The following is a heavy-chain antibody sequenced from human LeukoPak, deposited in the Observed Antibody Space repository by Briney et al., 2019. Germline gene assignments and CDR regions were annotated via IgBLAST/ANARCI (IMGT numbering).Heavy chain of an antibody. V-gene: IGHV6-1*01. CDR1: GDSVSSNSAA. D-gene: IGHD3-22*01. CDR2: TYYRSKWYN. Sequence: SQTLSLTCAISGDSVSSNSAAWNWIRQSPSRGLEWLGRTYYRSKWYNDYAVSVKSRITINPDTSKNRFSLQLNSVTPEDTAVYYCARDPLLTMIVRTGWFDPWGQGTLVTVSS. CDR3: ARDPLLTMIVRTGWFDP. J-gene: IGHJ5*02.